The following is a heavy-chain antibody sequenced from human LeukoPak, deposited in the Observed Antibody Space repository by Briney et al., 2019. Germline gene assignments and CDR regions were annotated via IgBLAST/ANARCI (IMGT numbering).Heavy chain of an antibody. Sequence: PGGSLRLSCAASEFTVSTNYMTWVRQAPGKGLEWVSVIYRGGSTYYADSVKGRFTISRDDSKNTLYLQMNSLRAEDTAVYYCAKLRSGDYVPYWGQGTLVTVSS. V-gene: IGHV3-66*04. D-gene: IGHD4-17*01. J-gene: IGHJ4*02. CDR2: IYRGGST. CDR1: EFTVSTNY. CDR3: AKLRSGDYVPY.